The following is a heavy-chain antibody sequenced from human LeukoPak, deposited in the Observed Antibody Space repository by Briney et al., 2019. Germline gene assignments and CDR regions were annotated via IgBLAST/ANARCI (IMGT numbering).Heavy chain of an antibody. D-gene: IGHD5-24*01. CDR1: GYTLTELS. CDR3: ARNAGNEMAIDDY. CDR2: ISAYNGNT. V-gene: IGHV1-18*01. J-gene: IGHJ4*02. Sequence: GASVKVSCKVSGYTLTELSMHWVRQAPGKGLEWMGWISAYNGNTNYAQKLQGRVTMTTDTSTSTAYMELRSLRSDDTAVYYCARNAGNEMAIDDYWGQGTLVTVSS.